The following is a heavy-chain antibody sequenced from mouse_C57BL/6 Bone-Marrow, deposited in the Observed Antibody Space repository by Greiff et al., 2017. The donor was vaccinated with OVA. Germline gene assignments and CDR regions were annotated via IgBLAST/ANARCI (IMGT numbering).Heavy chain of an antibody. CDR3: TGFVPWFAY. Sequence: DVQLVESGGGLVQPGGSMKLSCVASGFTFSNYWMNWVRQSPEKGLEWVAQIRLKSDNYATHYAESVKGRFTISRDDSKSSVYLQMNNLRAEDTGIYYCTGFVPWFAYWGQGTLVTVSA. J-gene: IGHJ3*01. V-gene: IGHV6-3*01. CDR1: GFTFSNYW. CDR2: IRLKSDNYAT.